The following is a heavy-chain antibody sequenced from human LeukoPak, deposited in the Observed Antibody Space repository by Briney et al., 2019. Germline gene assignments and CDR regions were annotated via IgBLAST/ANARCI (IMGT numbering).Heavy chain of an antibody. CDR3: ARAGPSSSWHQFDY. CDR1: GFTVSRNY. J-gene: IGHJ4*02. V-gene: IGHV3-66*01. Sequence: GGSLRLSCAASGFTVSRNYMSWVRQAPGKGLEWVSVIYSGGRTYYADSVKGRFTISRDNSKNTLYLQMNSLRAKDTAVYYCARAGPSSSWHQFDYWGQGTLVTVSS. D-gene: IGHD6-13*01. CDR2: IYSGGRT.